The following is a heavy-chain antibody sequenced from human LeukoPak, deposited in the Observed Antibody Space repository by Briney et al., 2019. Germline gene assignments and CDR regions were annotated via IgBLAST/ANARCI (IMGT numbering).Heavy chain of an antibody. V-gene: IGHV4-39*01. J-gene: IGHJ4*02. CDR2: IYYSGST. Sequence: SSETLSLTXTVSGGSISSSSYYWGWIRQPPGKGLEWIGSIYYSGSTYYNPSLKSRVTISVDTSKNQFSLKLSSVTAADTAVYYCARGGYYYDYWGQGTLVTVSS. CDR3: ARGGYYYDY. D-gene: IGHD3-22*01. CDR1: GGSISSSSYY.